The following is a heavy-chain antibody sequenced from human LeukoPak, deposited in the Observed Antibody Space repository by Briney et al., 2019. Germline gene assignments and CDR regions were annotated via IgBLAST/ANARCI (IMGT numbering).Heavy chain of an antibody. V-gene: IGHV6-1*01. Sequence: SQTLSLTCAISGDSVSSNIAVWNWIRQSPSRGLEWLGKTYYRSKWNYDYAVSMKSRITINPDTSKSHFSLQLSSVTPEDTAVYYCARSVNSGCLDCWGQGVLVTVSS. CDR3: ARSVNSGCLDC. J-gene: IGHJ4*02. CDR2: TYYRSKWNY. CDR1: GDSVSSNIAV. D-gene: IGHD3-10*01.